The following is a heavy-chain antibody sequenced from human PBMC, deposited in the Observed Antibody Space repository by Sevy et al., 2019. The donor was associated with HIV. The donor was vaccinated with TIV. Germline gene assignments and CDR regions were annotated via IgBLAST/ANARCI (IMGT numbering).Heavy chain of an antibody. Sequence: GGSLRLSCAASGFTFSTYTMSWVHQAPGKGLEWVSAISGSAGSTYYADLVQGRFTISRDKSKNTLYLQMNSLRAEDTALYYCAKGARTFYGLDVWGQGTTVTVSS. CDR3: AKGARTFYGLDV. CDR2: ISGSAGST. CDR1: GFTFSTYT. D-gene: IGHD5-12*01. J-gene: IGHJ6*02. V-gene: IGHV3-23*01.